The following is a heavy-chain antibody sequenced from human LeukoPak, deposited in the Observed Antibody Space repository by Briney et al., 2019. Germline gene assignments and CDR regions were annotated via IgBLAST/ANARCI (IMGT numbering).Heavy chain of an antibody. Sequence: GGSLRLSCAASGFTFSSYSMNWVRQAPGKGLEWVSYISSSSGTIYYTDSVKGRFTISRDNAKNSLYLQMNSLRAEDTAVYYCARGVDADYWGQGTLVTVSS. V-gene: IGHV3-48*01. J-gene: IGHJ4*02. CDR3: ARGVDADY. CDR1: GFTFSSYS. CDR2: ISSSSGTI.